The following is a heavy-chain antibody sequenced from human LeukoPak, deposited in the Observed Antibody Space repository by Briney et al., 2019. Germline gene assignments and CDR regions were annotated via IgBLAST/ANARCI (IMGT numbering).Heavy chain of an antibody. CDR1: GGSISSSSYY. Sequence: PSETPSLTCTVSGGSISSSSYYWGWIRQPPGKGLEWIGSIYYSGSTYYNPSLKSRVTISVDTSKNQFSLKLSSVTAADTAVYYCASTLIAAAPLWSRSLDYWGQGTLVTVSS. CDR2: IYYSGST. D-gene: IGHD6-13*01. V-gene: IGHV4-39*01. J-gene: IGHJ4*02. CDR3: ASTLIAAAPLWSRSLDY.